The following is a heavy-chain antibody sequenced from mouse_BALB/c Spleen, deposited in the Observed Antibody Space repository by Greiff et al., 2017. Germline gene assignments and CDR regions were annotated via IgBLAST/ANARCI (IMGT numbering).Heavy chain of an antibody. CDR2: IYPGNVNT. CDR1: GYTFTSYY. D-gene: IGHD1-1*01. Sequence: VQLQQSGPELVKPGASVRISCKASGYTFTSYYIHWVKQRPGQGLEWIGWIYPGNVNTKYNEKFKGKATLTADKSSSTAYMQLSSLTSEDSAVYFCARVEFITTVVATPYAMDYWGQGTSVTVSS. V-gene: IGHV1S56*01. CDR3: ARVEFITTVVATPYAMDY. J-gene: IGHJ4*01.